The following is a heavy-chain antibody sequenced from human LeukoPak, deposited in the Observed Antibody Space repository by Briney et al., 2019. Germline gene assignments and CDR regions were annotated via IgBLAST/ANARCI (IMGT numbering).Heavy chain of an antibody. V-gene: IGHV1-24*01. CDR1: GSTLAESS. J-gene: IGHJ4*02. CDR2: YDPEEGGI. D-gene: IGHD4-17*01. CDR3: AGDRGITVTKDFDY. Sequence: ASVKVSCKVSGSTLAESSIHWLRQAPGKGLEWMGGYDPEEGGIIYAQKFLDRVTLTEDTSTTTAYMEVSSLRSEDTAVYFCAGDRGITVTKDFDYWGQGTLVTVSS.